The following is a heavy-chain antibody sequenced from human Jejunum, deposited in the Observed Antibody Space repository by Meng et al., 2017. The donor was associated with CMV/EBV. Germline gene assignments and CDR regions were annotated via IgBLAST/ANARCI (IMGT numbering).Heavy chain of an antibody. CDR3: ARARSTTWYQDY. J-gene: IGHJ4*02. CDR1: GSSSSRGYC. D-gene: IGHD6-13*01. V-gene: IGHV4-38-2*02. CDR2: VSHSGAT. Sequence: FSGSSSSRGYCWGWVRQAPGRGLGWIGNVSHSGATYYNPSLKSRVTMSVDTSKNQFSLKLDSVTAADTAVYFCARARSTTWYQDYWGQGTQVTVSS.